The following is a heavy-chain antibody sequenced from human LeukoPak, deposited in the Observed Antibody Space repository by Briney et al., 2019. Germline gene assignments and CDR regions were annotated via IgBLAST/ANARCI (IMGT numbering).Heavy chain of an antibody. CDR3: ARDSGTTGEVKFDP. D-gene: IGHD3-10*01. J-gene: IGHJ5*02. CDR2: IDHSGST. V-gene: IGHV4-38-2*02. CDR1: GGSISSYY. Sequence: SETLSLTCTVSGGSISSYYWSWIRQPPGKGLEWTGSIDHSGSTYYNPSLKSRITISVDTSKNQFSLKLSSVTAADTAVYYCARDSGTTGEVKFDPWGQGTLVTVSS.